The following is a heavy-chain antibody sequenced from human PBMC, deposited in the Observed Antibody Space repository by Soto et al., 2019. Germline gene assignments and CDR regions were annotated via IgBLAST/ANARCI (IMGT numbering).Heavy chain of an antibody. Sequence: EVQLVESGGGLDQPGGSLRLSCAASGFTVSSNYMSWVRQAPGKGLEWVSVIYSGGSTYYADSVKGRFTISRDDSKNTLFLQMNSLRGEDTAVYYCATAKLLLPWLFDYWGQGTLVTVSS. V-gene: IGHV3-66*01. CDR3: ATAKLLLPWLFDY. J-gene: IGHJ4*02. CDR1: GFTVSSNY. D-gene: IGHD2-15*01. CDR2: IYSGGST.